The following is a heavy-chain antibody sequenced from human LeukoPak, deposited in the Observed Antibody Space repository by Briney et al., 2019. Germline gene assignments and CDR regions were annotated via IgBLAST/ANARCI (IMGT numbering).Heavy chain of an antibody. J-gene: IGHJ4*02. V-gene: IGHV3-23*01. CDR2: ISSGGDNT. D-gene: IGHD5-18*01. Sequence: QAGGSLRLSCAASGFTFSSYAMSWVRQAPGKGLEWVSAISSGGDNTYYADSVKGRPTTSRDNSKNTLYVQMTSLRAEDTAVYYCAREDATMVLSLDYWGQGALVTVSS. CDR3: AREDATMVLSLDY. CDR1: GFTFSSYA.